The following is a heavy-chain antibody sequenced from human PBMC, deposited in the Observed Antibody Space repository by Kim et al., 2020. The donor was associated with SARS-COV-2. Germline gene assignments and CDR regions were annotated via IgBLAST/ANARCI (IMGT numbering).Heavy chain of an antibody. J-gene: IGHJ6*02. Sequence: GGSLRLSCAASGFTFSSYGMHWVRQAPGKGLEWVAVIWYDGSNTYYADSVKGRFTISRDNSKNTLYLQMNSLRAEDTAVYYCARDLVVVGATNVGYYSGMDVWGQGTTVTVSS. CDR1: GFTFSSYG. CDR3: ARDLVVVGATNVGYYSGMDV. D-gene: IGHD2-15*01. CDR2: IWYDGSNT. V-gene: IGHV3-33*01.